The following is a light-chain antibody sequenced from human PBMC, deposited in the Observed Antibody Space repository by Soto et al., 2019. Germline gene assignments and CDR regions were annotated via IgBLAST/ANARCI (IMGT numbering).Light chain of an antibody. CDR3: QQYGSSPYT. CDR1: QSASSSY. V-gene: IGKV3-20*01. J-gene: IGKJ2*01. Sequence: EIVLTQSPGTLSLSPGERATLSCRASQSASSSYLAWYQQQPGQAPRLLIYGAYSRATGITDRFSGSGSGTDFSLTISRLEPEDFAVYYGQQYGSSPYTFGQGTKLEIK. CDR2: GAY.